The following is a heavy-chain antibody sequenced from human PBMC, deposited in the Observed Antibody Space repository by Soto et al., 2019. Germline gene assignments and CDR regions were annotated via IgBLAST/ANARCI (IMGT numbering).Heavy chain of an antibody. CDR3: ARAEGYCISTSCYPWFDP. CDR2: IYHSGST. CDR1: GGSISSSYW. D-gene: IGHD2-2*01. J-gene: IGHJ5*02. Sequence: SETLSLTCAVSGGSISSSYWWSWVRQPPGKGLEWIGEIYHSGSTNYTPSLKSRVTISVDRSKNQFSLKLSSVTAADTAVYYCARAEGYCISTSCYPWFDPWGQGTLVTVSS. V-gene: IGHV4-4*02.